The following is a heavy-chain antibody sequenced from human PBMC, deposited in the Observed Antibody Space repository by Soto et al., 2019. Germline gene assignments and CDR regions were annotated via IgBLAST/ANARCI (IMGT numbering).Heavy chain of an antibody. Sequence: GASVKLTWKDRGEGKDCRYRRWVQHANGQGFEWMGWINPKSGGTKYPQKFQGRVTMTRDTSLSTVYMTLTRLTSDDTAVYYCARDLAKGGGSAGFDYWGQGPLVSV. CDR1: GEGKDCRY. CDR2: INPKSGGT. V-gene: IGHV1-2*02. D-gene: IGHD1-26*01. J-gene: IGHJ4*02. CDR3: ARDLAKGGGSAGFDY.